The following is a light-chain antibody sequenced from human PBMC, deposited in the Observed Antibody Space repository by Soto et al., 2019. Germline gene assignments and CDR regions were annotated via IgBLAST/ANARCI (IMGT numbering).Light chain of an antibody. CDR2: KVS. CDR1: QSLVFRDGNTY. CDR3: MQATHLPRT. J-gene: IGKJ1*01. Sequence: DVAMTQSPLSLPVALGQPASVSCRSSQSLVFRDGNTYLNWFHQRPGQSPRRLIYKVSYRDPGVPDRFSGSESGTNFTLTISRVEAEDVGIYYCMQATHLPRTFGQGTKVDIK. V-gene: IGKV2-30*01.